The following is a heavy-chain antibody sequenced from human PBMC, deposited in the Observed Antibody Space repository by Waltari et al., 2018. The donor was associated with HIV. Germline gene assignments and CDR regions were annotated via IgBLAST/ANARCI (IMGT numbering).Heavy chain of an antibody. J-gene: IGHJ4*02. CDR3: ARGRGGPDY. V-gene: IGHV3-30*01. D-gene: IGHD3-10*01. CDR2: ISYDGNEK. CDR1: GFTFRNYA. Sequence: QVQLVDSGGGVVQPGRSLRLSCAASGFTFRNYAMHWFRQAPGKGLEWVAVISYDGNEKYYADSVKGRFTISRGNSRNTLFLQMNSLRAEDTAVYYGARGRGGPDYWGQGTLVTVSS.